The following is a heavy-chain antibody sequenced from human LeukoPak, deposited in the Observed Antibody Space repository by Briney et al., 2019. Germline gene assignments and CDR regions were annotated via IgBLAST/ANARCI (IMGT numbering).Heavy chain of an antibody. CDR3: AKDLGEGATDY. J-gene: IGHJ4*02. CDR1: GFTFSSYG. Sequence: PGGYLRLSCAASGFTFSSYGMHWVRQAPGKGLEWVAVISYDGSNKYYADSVKGRFTISRDNSKNTLYLQMNSLRAEDTAVYYCAKDLGEGATDYWGQGTLVTVSS. V-gene: IGHV3-30*18. CDR2: ISYDGSNK. D-gene: IGHD1-26*01.